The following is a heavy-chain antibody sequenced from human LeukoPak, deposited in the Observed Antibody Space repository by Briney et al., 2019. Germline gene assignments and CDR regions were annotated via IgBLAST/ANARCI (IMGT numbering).Heavy chain of an antibody. CDR2: TYYRSKWYN. Sequence: SQTLSLTCAISGDSVSSNSVTWNWIRRSPSRGLEWLGRTYYRSKWYNDYAVSVKSRITINPDTSKNQFSLQLNSVTPEDTAVYYCARDTELERDAFDIWGQGTMVTVSS. D-gene: IGHD1-1*01. J-gene: IGHJ3*02. CDR1: GDSVSSNSVT. V-gene: IGHV6-1*01. CDR3: ARDTELERDAFDI.